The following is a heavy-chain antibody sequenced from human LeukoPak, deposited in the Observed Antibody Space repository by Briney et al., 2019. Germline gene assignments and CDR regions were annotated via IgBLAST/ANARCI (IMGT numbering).Heavy chain of an antibody. CDR3: ATTPPLDSSGYLSF. Sequence: ASVKVSCKVSGYTLTELSMHWERQAPGKGLEWMGGFDPEDGETIYAQKFQGRVTMTEDTSTDTAYMELSSLRSEDTAVYYCATTPPLDSSGYLSFWGQGTLVTVSS. CDR2: FDPEDGET. D-gene: IGHD3-22*01. V-gene: IGHV1-24*01. J-gene: IGHJ4*02. CDR1: GYTLTELS.